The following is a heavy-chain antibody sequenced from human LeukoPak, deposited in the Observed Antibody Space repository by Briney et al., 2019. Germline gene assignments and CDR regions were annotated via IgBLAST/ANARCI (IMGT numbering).Heavy chain of an antibody. CDR2: IYYSGST. Sequence: SETLSLTCTVSGGSISSSSYYWGWLRQPPGKGLEWIGSIYYSGSTYYNPSLKSRVTISVDTSKNQFSLKLSSVTAADTAVYYCARLGEVTRGSHFDYWGQGTLVTVSS. D-gene: IGHD3-16*01. CDR1: GGSISSSSYY. J-gene: IGHJ4*02. CDR3: ARLGEVTRGSHFDY. V-gene: IGHV4-39*01.